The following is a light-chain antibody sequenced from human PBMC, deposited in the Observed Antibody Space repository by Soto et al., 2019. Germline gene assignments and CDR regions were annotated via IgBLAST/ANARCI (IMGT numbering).Light chain of an antibody. CDR2: EDT. CDR1: RHNVGGYNY. Sequence: QSALTQPASVSGSPGQSITISCTGTRHNVGGYNYVSWYQQHPGKAPKLIIFEDTNRPSGISDRFSGSKSGNTASLTISGLQDDDEYHYYCSSDTSSSTRVFGGGTKLTVL. J-gene: IGLJ2*01. CDR3: SSDTSSSTRV. V-gene: IGLV2-14*01.